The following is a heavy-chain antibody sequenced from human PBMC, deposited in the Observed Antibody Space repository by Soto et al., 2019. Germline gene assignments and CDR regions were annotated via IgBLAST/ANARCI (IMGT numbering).Heavy chain of an antibody. J-gene: IGHJ6*02. CDR2: IGTRSDI. CDR3: AREETAWPLAYGLDV. D-gene: IGHD2-21*02. V-gene: IGHV3-21*01. CDR1: GFTFGSYS. Sequence: GGSLKISCASSGFTFGSYSIHWVRQAPGKGLEWVSSIGTRSDIYYADSVKGRFTISRDNAKNSLSLQMNSMTAEDMAVYYCAREETAWPLAYGLDVWGQGTTVTVSS.